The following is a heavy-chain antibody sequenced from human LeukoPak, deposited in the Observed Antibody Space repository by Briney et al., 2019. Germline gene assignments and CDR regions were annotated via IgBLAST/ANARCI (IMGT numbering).Heavy chain of an antibody. CDR3: AKGGKWDVTPFDY. V-gene: IGHV3-23*01. Sequence: ETLSLTCTVSGGSIRSSYYYWGCVRQAPGKGLEWVSTISGGGVSTYYADSVKGRFTISRDNSKNTLYLQVNSLRAEDTAVYYCAKGGKWDVTPFDYWGQGTLVTVSS. D-gene: IGHD1-26*01. CDR1: GGSIRSSYYY. J-gene: IGHJ4*02. CDR2: ISGGGVST.